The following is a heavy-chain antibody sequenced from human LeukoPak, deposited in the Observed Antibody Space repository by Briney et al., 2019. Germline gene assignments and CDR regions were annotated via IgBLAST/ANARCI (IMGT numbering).Heavy chain of an antibody. V-gene: IGHV3-74*01. CDR1: GFSFSTYW. D-gene: IGHD5-18*01. CDR3: ATGFTGLVD. Sequence: PGGSLRLSCAASGFSFSTYWMYWVRQAPGKGLVWVSRINSDGSSTSYADSVKGRFTISRDNAKNTLYLQMNSLRAEDSAIYYCATGFTGLVDWGQGTLVTVSP. J-gene: IGHJ4*02. CDR2: INSDGSST.